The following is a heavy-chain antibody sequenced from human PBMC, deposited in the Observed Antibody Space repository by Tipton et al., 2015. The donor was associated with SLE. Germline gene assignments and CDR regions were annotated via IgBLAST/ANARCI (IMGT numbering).Heavy chain of an antibody. CDR1: GGSISSSSYY. Sequence: TLSLTCTVSGGSISSSSYYWGWIRQPPGKGLEWIGSIFSSGDTNYNPSLKSRVTISLDTSKNQVSLRLTSLTAADTAVYYCAREAVDKDGALDIWGQGTTVIVSS. V-gene: IGHV4-39*07. CDR2: IFSSGDT. D-gene: IGHD5-24*01. CDR3: AREAVDKDGALDI. J-gene: IGHJ3*02.